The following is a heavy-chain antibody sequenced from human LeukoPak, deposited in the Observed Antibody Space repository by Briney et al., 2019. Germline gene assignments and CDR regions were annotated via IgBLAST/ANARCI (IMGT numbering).Heavy chain of an antibody. CDR1: GFTFSSYG. Sequence: PGRSLRLSCAASGFTFSSYGMHWVRQAPGKGLEWVAVIWYDGSNKYYADSVKGRFTISRYNSKNTLYLQMNSLRAKDTAVYYCARAVVTAIPYNWFDPWGQGTLVTVSS. CDR2: IWYDGSNK. J-gene: IGHJ5*02. V-gene: IGHV3-33*01. D-gene: IGHD2-21*02. CDR3: ARAVVTAIPYNWFDP.